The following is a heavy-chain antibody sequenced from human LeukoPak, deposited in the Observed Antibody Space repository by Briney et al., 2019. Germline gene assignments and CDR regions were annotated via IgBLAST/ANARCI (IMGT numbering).Heavy chain of an antibody. J-gene: IGHJ4*02. V-gene: IGHV3-30-3*01. CDR2: ISYDGSNK. D-gene: IGHD6-13*01. CDR3: ARGAAAGTRIPETL. CDR1: GFTFSSYA. Sequence: PGGSLRLSCAASGFTFSSYAMHWVRQAPGKGLEWVAVISYDGSNKYYADSVKGRFTISRDNSKNTLYLQMNSLRAEDAAVYYCARGAAAGTRIPETLWGQGTLVTVSS.